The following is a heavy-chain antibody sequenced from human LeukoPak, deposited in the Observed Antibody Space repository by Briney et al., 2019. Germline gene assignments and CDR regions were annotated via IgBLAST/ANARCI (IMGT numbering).Heavy chain of an antibody. CDR1: TDSTNTYY. CDR2: IYQSGST. J-gene: IGHJ4*02. Sequence: SETLSLTCSVSTDSTNTYYWTWIRQSPGKGLEWIGHIYQSGSTDYNPSFKSRVTISIDMSKKEFSLKLTSVTSAVKAMYYCVRLRWELLAPYFDHWGQGAFVIVSS. CDR3: VRLRWELLAPYFDH. V-gene: IGHV4-59*01. D-gene: IGHD1-7*01.